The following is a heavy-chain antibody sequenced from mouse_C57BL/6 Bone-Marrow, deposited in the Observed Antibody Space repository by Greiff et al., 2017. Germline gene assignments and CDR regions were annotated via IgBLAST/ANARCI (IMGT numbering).Heavy chain of an antibody. CDR3: GRRSWFAY. J-gene: IGHJ3*01. CDR1: GFSFTSYW. Sequence: QVQLQQPGAELVQPWASVTLSCTASGFSFTSYWMHWVQQRPGRGLEWIGRIGPSSGGTKYNEKFKSKATLTVDKPSSTAYMQLSSLTSEDSAVYYCGRRSWFAYWGQGHLVTVSA. V-gene: IGHV1-72*01. CDR2: IGPSSGGT.